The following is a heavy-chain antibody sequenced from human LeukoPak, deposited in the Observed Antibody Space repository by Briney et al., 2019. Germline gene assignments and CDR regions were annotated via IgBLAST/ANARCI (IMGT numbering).Heavy chain of an antibody. CDR2: ISSGGVST. V-gene: IGHV3-23*01. D-gene: IGHD1-26*01. CDR3: AKEPYSGSQLLDY. CDR1: ESIVSGNY. J-gene: IGHJ4*02. Sequence: PGGSLRLSCAASESIVSGNYMTWVRQAPGKGLEWLSGISSGGVSTYYADSVKGRFSISRDNSKNTLYLQMNSLRAEDTAAYYCAKEPYSGSQLLDYWGQGTLVTVSS.